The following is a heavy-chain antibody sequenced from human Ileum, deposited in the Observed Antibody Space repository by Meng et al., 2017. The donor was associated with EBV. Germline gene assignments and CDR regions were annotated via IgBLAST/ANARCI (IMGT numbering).Heavy chain of an antibody. CDR2: IFHSGHT. CDR1: GGSFNASY. Sequence: QVQLEQRGAGRLKPPGTLSLPCDVSGGSFNASYWTWIRQSPGGGLEWIGEIFHSGHTNYNPSLESRVSMSVATSKKQFSLLLSSVTAADSGLYFCARGREYTGQLDLWGLGTLVTVSS. J-gene: IGHJ5*02. D-gene: IGHD5-18*01. V-gene: IGHV4-34*02. CDR3: ARGREYTGQLDL.